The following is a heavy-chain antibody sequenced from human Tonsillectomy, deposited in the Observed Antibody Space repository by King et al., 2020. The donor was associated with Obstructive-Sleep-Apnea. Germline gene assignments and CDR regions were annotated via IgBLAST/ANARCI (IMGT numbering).Heavy chain of an antibody. CDR1: GYIFTYHH. J-gene: IGHJ3*02. CDR3: ARRGSYWSFDI. V-gene: IGHV1-46*01. D-gene: IGHD3-10*01. CDR2: INPSGAGT. Sequence: QLVQSGAEVKKPGASVRVSCKASGYIFTYHHMIWVRQAPGQGLEWMGIINPSGAGTNYAQKFQGRVTMTRDTSTSTVYMELNSLTSEDTAVYYCARRGSYWSFDIWGQGTMVTVSS.